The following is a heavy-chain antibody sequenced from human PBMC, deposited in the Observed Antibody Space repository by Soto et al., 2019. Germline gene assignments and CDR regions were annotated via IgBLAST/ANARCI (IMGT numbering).Heavy chain of an antibody. D-gene: IGHD3-3*01. Sequence: SETLSLTCAVSGGSISTGGYSWNWIRQAPGKGLEWIGYIYESGSTYYNPSLKSRVTISVDTSKNQFSLKLSSVTAADTAVYYCARVTPINYDFWSGYFNRPRNYYMDVWGKGTTVTVSS. CDR3: ARVTPINYDFWSGYFNRPRNYYMDV. V-gene: IGHV4-30-2*01. J-gene: IGHJ6*03. CDR2: IYESGST. CDR1: GGSISTGGYS.